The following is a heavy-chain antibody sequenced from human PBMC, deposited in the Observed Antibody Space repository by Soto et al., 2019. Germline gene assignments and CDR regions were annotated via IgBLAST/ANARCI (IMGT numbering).Heavy chain of an antibody. CDR1: GGSSSSSSCH. J-gene: IGHJ3*02. Sequence: SETLSLTCTVSGGSSSSSSCHWGWIRQPPGKGLEWIASIKYSGTTFYNPSLKSRVTLSVDTSKNQFALKLSSVTAAETAVYYCERHGITGSYYDAFAIRGQGTMVTVSS. D-gene: IGHD1-26*01. V-gene: IGHV4-39*01. CDR2: IKYSGTT. CDR3: ERHGITGSYYDAFAI.